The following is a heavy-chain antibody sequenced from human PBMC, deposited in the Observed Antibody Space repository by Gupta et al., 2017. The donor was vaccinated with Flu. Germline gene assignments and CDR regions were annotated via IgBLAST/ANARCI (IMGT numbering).Heavy chain of an antibody. CDR1: GLTFSSYA. D-gene: IGHD6-19*01. J-gene: IGHJ4*02. CDR2: ITASATST. V-gene: IGHV3-23*01. Sequence: EVQLLESGGGLVQPGGSMRLSCAASGLTFSSYAMSWVREAQGKGREWVSTITASATSTYYEDTGKGRVTISRDSSTNRLHLQMNSLRTEDTAVYYCEKQPPVAGAYPIFDDGGRGTMVTVYS. CDR3: EKQPPVAGAYPIFDD.